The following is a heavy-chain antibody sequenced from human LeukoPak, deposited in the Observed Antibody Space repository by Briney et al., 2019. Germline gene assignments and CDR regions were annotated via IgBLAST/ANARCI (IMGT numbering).Heavy chain of an antibody. V-gene: IGHV4-38-2*02. CDR2: MYHSGDT. Sequence: SETLSLTCTVSGYSISSDCYWAWIRQPPGKGLEWIGSMYHSGDTHYNPSLKSRVTISVDMPMNQFSLKLTSVTAADTAVYYCARDHSTGWDFDYWGQGTLVTVSS. J-gene: IGHJ4*02. CDR3: ARDHSTGWDFDY. CDR1: GYSISSDCY. D-gene: IGHD6-25*01.